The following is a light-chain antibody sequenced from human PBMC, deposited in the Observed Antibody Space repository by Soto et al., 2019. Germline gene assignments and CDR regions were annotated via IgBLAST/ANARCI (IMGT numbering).Light chain of an antibody. CDR2: DAS. CDR1: QTVRNNY. V-gene: IGKV3-20*01. Sequence: EFVLAQSQGTLSLSPSDIADLXGKTSQTVRNNYLAWYQQKPGQAPRLLIYDASSRATGIPDRFSGGGSGTDFTLTISRLEPEDFAVYYCQQFSSYPLTFGGGTKVDIK. CDR3: QQFSSYPLT. J-gene: IGKJ4*01.